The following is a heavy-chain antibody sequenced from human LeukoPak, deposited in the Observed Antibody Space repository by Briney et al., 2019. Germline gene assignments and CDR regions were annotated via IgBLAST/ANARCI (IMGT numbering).Heavy chain of an antibody. CDR3: AKSFLSSVWGIYLYIPPFAS. V-gene: IGHV3-23*01. D-gene: IGHD3-16*02. CDR1: GFTFSSYA. J-gene: IGHJ4*02. Sequence: GGSLRLSCAASGFTFSSYAMSWVRQAPGKGLEWVSAISGSGGSTYYADSVKGRFTISRDNSKNTLYLQMNSLRAEDTAVYYFAKSFLSSVWGIYLYIPPFASGAQGPLATVS. CDR2: ISGSGGST.